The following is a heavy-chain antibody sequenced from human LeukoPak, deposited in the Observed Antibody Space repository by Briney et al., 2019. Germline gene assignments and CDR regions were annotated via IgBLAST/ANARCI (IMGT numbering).Heavy chain of an antibody. D-gene: IGHD2-21*01. Sequence: SETLSLTCAVYGGSFSGYYWSWIRQPPGKGPEWIGEINHSGSTNYNPSLKSRVTISVDTSKNQFSLKLSSVTAADTAVYYCARGRIGHDYWGQGTLVTVSS. J-gene: IGHJ4*02. CDR2: INHSGST. V-gene: IGHV4-34*01. CDR1: GGSFSGYY. CDR3: ARGRIGHDY.